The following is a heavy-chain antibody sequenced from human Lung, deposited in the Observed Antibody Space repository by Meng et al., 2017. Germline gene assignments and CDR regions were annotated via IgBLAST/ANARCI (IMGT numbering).Heavy chain of an antibody. CDR2: IYYSGST. CDR3: AREPYYYGSGSYSSYWYFDL. J-gene: IGHJ2*01. D-gene: IGHD3-10*01. CDR1: GGSISSGGYY. V-gene: IGHV4-31*03. Sequence: QVQVQESGPGLVKPSQPLSLTCTVSGGSISSGGYYWSWIRQHPGKGLEWIGYIYYSGSTYYNPSLKSRVTISVDTSKNQFSLKLSSVTAADTAVYYCAREPYYYGSGSYSSYWYFDLWGRGTLVTVSS.